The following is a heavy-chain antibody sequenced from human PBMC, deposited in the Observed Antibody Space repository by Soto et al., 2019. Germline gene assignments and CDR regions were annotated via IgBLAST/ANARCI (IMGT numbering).Heavy chain of an antibody. D-gene: IGHD1-26*01. Sequence: QVQLVQSGAEVKKPGASVKVSCKASGYTFTSYYMHWVRQAPGQGLEWMGIINPSGGSTSYAQKFQGRVTMTRDTSTSTVYMELSSLRSEDTAVYYCARTHFPVGMVGATHYFDYWGQGTLVTVSS. V-gene: IGHV1-46*01. J-gene: IGHJ4*02. CDR1: GYTFTSYY. CDR3: ARTHFPVGMVGATHYFDY. CDR2: INPSGGST.